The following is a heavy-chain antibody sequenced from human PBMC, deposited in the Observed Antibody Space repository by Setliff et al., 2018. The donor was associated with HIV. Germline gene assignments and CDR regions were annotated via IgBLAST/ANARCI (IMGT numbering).Heavy chain of an antibody. CDR3: ARLIHTGLLYFDF. J-gene: IGHJ4*02. CDR1: GGSISSSRTYY. V-gene: IGHV4-39*01. CDR2: IYYSGTT. D-gene: IGHD2-8*02. Sequence: SETLSLTCTVSGGSISSSRTYYWGCIRQPPGKGLEWIGSIYYSGTTYYNPSLKSRVTISIDTSRDQFSLNLRSVTAADTAVYFCARLIHTGLLYFDFWGLGTLVTVSS.